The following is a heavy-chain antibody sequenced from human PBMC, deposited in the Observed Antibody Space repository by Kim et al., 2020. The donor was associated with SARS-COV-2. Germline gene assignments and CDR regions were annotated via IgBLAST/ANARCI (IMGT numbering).Heavy chain of an antibody. CDR1: GFTFSSYS. V-gene: IGHV3-21*01. CDR3: ARERITSFSGYYYYGMDV. J-gene: IGHJ6*02. D-gene: IGHD3-10*01. CDR2: ISSSSSYI. Sequence: GGSLRLSCAASGFTFSSYSMNWVRQAPGKGLEWVSSISSSSSYIYYADSVKGRLTISRDNAKNSLYLQMNSLRAEDTAVYYCARERITSFSGYYYYGMDVWGQGTTVTVSS.